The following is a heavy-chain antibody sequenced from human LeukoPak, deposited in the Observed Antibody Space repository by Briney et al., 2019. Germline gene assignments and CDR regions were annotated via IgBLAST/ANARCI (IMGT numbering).Heavy chain of an antibody. CDR3: ARDRRSGWYESDAFDI. V-gene: IGHV1-18*01. Sequence: ASVTVSCKASGYTFSSYGISWVRQAPGQGLEWMGWISTNNVYTNNAQKLQGRVTVTTDTSTSTAYVELRNLRSDDTAVYYCARDRRSGWYESDAFDIWGQGTMVTVSS. CDR1: GYTFSSYG. CDR2: ISTNNVYT. D-gene: IGHD6-19*01. J-gene: IGHJ3*02.